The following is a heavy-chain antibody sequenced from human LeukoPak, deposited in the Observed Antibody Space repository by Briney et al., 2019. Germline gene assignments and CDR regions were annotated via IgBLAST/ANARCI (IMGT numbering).Heavy chain of an antibody. J-gene: IGHJ4*02. CDR3: ANSGSQLLPVDY. V-gene: IGHV3-23*01. D-gene: IGHD2-2*01. CDR1: GFTFNTYA. Sequence: GGSLGLSCPASGFTFNTYAMNWVRQAPGKGLEWVSAIRASGGSTYYADSVKGRFTISRDNSKNTLYLQMNSLRAEDTGLYYCANSGSQLLPVDYWGQGTLVTVSS. CDR2: IRASGGST.